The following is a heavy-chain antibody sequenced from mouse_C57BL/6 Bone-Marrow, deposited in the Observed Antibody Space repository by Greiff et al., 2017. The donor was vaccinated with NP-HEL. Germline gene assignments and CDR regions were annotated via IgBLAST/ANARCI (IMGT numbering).Heavy chain of an antibody. CDR1: GYTFTSYD. Sequence: LVESGPELVKPGASVKLSCKASGYTFTSYDINWVKQRPGQGLEWIGWIYPRDGSTKYNEKFKGKATLTVDTSSSTAYMERLRLTSEDSAVYVCAREGGYYYGSSPAWFAYWGQGTLVTVSA. D-gene: IGHD1-1*01. J-gene: IGHJ3*01. CDR3: AREGGYYYGSSPAWFAY. V-gene: IGHV1-85*01. CDR2: IYPRDGST.